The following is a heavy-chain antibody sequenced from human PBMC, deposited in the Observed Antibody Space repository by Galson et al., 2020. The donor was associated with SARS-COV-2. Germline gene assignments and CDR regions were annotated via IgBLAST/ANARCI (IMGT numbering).Heavy chain of an antibody. CDR3: TTALRYSSGWYSWYYYYYMDV. CDR1: GFTFSNAW. J-gene: IGHJ6*03. Sequence: GESLKISFSASGFTFSNAWMSWVRQAPGKGLEWVGRIKSKTDGGTTDYAAPVKGRFTISRDDSKNTLYLQMNSLKTEDTAVYYCTTALRYSSGWYSWYYYYYMDVWGKGTTVTVSS. V-gene: IGHV3-15*01. D-gene: IGHD6-19*01. CDR2: IKSKTDGGTT.